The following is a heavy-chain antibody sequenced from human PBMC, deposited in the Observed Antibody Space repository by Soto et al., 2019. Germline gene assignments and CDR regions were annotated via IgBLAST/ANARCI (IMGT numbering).Heavy chain of an antibody. J-gene: IGHJ5*02. CDR2: IYDSGGT. D-gene: IGHD6-19*01. Sequence: QVQLQESGPGLVKPSQTLSLTCTVSGGSIGSGGYYWRWIRQDPGKGLEWIGYIYDSGGTYYSPSLKSRVTISVDTSKNQFSLKLTSVTAADTAVYYCARALGVAGTGGWFDPWGQGTLVTVSS. V-gene: IGHV4-31*03. CDR1: GGSIGSGGYY. CDR3: ARALGVAGTGGWFDP.